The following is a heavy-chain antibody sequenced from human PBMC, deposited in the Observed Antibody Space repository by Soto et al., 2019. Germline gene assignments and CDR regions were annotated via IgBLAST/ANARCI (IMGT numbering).Heavy chain of an antibody. CDR1: GYTFTSYW. CDR3: AATGYTYGYHFDH. CDR2: IDPSDSST. D-gene: IGHD5-18*01. J-gene: IGHJ4*02. Sequence: PGESLKISCKGSGYTFTSYWITWVRQMPGKGLEWMGRIDPSDSSTNYSPSFQGHVTISTDKSINTAHLQWSSLDVSDTAMYYCAATGYTYGYHFDHWGQGTQVTSPQ. V-gene: IGHV5-10-1*01.